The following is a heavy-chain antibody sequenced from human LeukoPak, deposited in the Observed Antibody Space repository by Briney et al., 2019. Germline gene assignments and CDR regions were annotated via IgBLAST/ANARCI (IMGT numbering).Heavy chain of an antibody. V-gene: IGHV3-30*03. CDR2: ISYDGSNK. J-gene: IGHJ6*02. Sequence: TGGSLRLSCAASGFTFSSYGMHWVRQAPGKGLEWVAVISYDGSNKYYADSVKGRFTISRDNSKNTLYLQMNSLRAEDTAVYYCARATGIYYYYGMDVWGQGTTVTVSS. CDR1: GFTFSSYG. CDR3: ARATGIYYYYGMDV.